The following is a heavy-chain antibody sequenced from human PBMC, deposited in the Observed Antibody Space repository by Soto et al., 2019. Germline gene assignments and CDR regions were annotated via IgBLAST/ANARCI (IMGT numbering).Heavy chain of an antibody. CDR3: ARDGAHGDIFTDHDAFEF. CDR2: ISAYNGNT. J-gene: IGHJ3*01. V-gene: IGHV1-18*01. Sequence: QVQLVQSGAEVKNPGASVKVSCKASGYTFTRYGITWVRQAPGQGLEWMGWISAYNGNTNYAQKLRGRVTMTTDTATSKAYRDLGSLTDDNPAMYYCARDGAHGDIFTDHDAFEFWGRGTMVTVSS. D-gene: IGHD3-9*01. CDR1: GYTFTRYG.